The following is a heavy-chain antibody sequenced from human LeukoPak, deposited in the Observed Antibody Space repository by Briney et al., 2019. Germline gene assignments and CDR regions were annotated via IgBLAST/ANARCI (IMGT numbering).Heavy chain of an antibody. D-gene: IGHD3-22*01. J-gene: IGHJ4*02. V-gene: IGHV3-30*18. CDR1: GFTFSSYG. CDR3: AKDQYYYDSSGYYFDY. Sequence: PGRSLRLSCAASGFTFSSYGMHWVRQAPGKGLEWVAVISYDGSNKYYADSVKGRFTISRDNSKNTLYLQMNSLRAEDTAAYYCAKDQYYYDSSGYYFDYWGQGTLVTVSS. CDR2: ISYDGSNK.